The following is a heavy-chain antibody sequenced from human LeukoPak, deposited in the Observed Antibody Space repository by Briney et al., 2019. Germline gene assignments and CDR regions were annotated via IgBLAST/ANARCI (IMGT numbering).Heavy chain of an antibody. CDR2: IYQDGSEK. Sequence: GGSLRLPCAASGFNFTNSWMAWVRQAPGKGLEWVANIYQDGSEKYYVASVKGRFTVSRDNAKNSLYLHMNSLRAEDTAVYYCARTTRFYGDYGWYFDLWGRGTLVTVSS. CDR3: ARTTRFYGDYGWYFDL. V-gene: IGHV3-7*01. J-gene: IGHJ2*01. CDR1: GFNFTNSW. D-gene: IGHD4-17*01.